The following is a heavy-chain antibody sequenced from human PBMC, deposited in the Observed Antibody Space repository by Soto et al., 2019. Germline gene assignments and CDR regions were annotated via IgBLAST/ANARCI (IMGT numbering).Heavy chain of an antibody. D-gene: IGHD1-7*01. Sequence: ESGGGLVQPGGSLRVSCAASGFTFSSYAMSWVRQAPGKGLEWVSAISSSGGSTNYADSVKGRFTISRDNSKNTLYLQMNSLRGEDTAVYYCAKRPTTYYFDYWGQGTLVTVSS. CDR1: GFTFSSYA. J-gene: IGHJ4*02. CDR2: ISSSGGST. CDR3: AKRPTTYYFDY. V-gene: IGHV3-23*01.